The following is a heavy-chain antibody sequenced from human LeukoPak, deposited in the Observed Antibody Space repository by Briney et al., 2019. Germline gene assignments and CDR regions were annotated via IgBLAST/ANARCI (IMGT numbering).Heavy chain of an antibody. CDR2: SFHSGST. V-gene: IGHV4-38-2*02. CDR3: ASSSGWGFDI. D-gene: IGHD6-19*01. Sequence: PSETLSLTCTVSGYSISTGYYWAWFRQPPRKGLEWITSSFHSGSTYYNPSLKSRVTISVDTSKNQFSLKLSSVTAADTAVYYCASSSGWGFDIWGQGTMVTVSS. J-gene: IGHJ3*02. CDR1: GYSISTGYY.